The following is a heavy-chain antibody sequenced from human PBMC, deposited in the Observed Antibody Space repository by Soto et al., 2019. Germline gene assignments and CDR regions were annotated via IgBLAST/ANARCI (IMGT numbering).Heavy chain of an antibody. V-gene: IGHV1-8*01. CDR2: MNPNSGNT. CDR3: ARGLDWNYNWFDA. D-gene: IGHD1-7*01. J-gene: IGHJ5*02. Sequence: ASVKVSCKASGSTFTSYDINWVRQATGQGLEWMGWMNPNSGNTGYAQKFQGRVTMTRNTYISTAYMELSSLRSEDTAVYYCARGLDWNYNWFDAWGQGTLVTVSS. CDR1: GSTFTSYD.